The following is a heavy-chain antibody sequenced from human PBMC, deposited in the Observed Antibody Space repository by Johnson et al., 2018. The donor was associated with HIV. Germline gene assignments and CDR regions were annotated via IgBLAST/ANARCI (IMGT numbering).Heavy chain of an antibody. D-gene: IGHD1-7*01. V-gene: IGHV3-33*08. CDR1: GFTVSSNY. Sequence: QVQLVESGGGLIQPGGSLRLSCAASGFTVSSNYMSWVRQAPGKGLEWVAVIWYNGSNKHYAGSVKGRFTISRDNSKNTLYLQMNSLRVEDTAVYYCARAGQLPEDAFDIWGQGTMVTVSS. CDR3: ARAGQLPEDAFDI. CDR2: IWYNGSNK. J-gene: IGHJ3*02.